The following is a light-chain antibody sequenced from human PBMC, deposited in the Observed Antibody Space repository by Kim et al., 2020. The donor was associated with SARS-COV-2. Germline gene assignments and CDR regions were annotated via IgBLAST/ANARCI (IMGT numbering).Light chain of an antibody. CDR1: ETIDNNY. CDR2: HAS. Sequence: EILLTQSPGTLSLSQGESATVSCRATETIDNNYLAWYQQKPGQAPRLLIYHASTRATGIPDRFRGSGSGTDFTLTISGLEPEDFAVFYCQQYTTSPLTFGQGTRLEIK. V-gene: IGKV3-20*01. J-gene: IGKJ5*01. CDR3: QQYTTSPLT.